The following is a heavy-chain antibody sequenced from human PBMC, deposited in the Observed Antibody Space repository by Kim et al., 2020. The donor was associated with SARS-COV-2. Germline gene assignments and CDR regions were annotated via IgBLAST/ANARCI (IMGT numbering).Heavy chain of an antibody. Sequence: GGSLRLSCAASGFTFSSYWMSWVRQAPGKGLEWVANIKQDGSEKYYVDSVKGRFTISRDNAKNSLYLQMNSLRAEDTAVYYCARGLRELPYYYYGMDVWGQGTTVTVSS. CDR3: ARGLRELPYYYYGMDV. V-gene: IGHV3-7*03. J-gene: IGHJ6*02. CDR1: GFTFSSYW. CDR2: IKQDGSEK. D-gene: IGHD1-26*01.